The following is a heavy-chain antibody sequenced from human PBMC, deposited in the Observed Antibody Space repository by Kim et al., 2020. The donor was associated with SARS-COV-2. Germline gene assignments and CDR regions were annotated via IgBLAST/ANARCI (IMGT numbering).Heavy chain of an antibody. J-gene: IGHJ4*02. Sequence: GRFTISRDNATNSLYLQMNSLGAEDTAVYYCVRDAAVLLWFGELPPYFDYWGQGTLVTVSS. CDR3: VRDAAVLLWFGELPPYFDY. V-gene: IGHV3-11*06. D-gene: IGHD3-10*01.